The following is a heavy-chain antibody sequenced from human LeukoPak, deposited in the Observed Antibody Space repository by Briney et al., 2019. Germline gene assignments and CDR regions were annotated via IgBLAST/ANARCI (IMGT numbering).Heavy chain of an antibody. CDR1: GGSFSGYY. CDR2: INHSGST. Sequence: SETLSLTCAVYGGSFSGYYWSWIRQPPGKGLEWIGEINHSGSTNYNPSLKSRVTISVDTSKNQFSLKLSSVTAADTAVYYCARDLRSPIVVVPAATYGMDVWGQGTTVTVSS. CDR3: ARDLRSPIVVVPAATYGMDV. D-gene: IGHD2-2*01. V-gene: IGHV4-34*01. J-gene: IGHJ6*02.